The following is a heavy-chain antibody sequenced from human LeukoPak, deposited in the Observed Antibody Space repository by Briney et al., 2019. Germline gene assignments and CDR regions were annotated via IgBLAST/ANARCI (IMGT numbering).Heavy chain of an antibody. CDR2: IWYDGSNK. CDR3: AKDSRSTVTTTIFDY. V-gene: IGHV3-33*06. D-gene: IGHD4-17*01. J-gene: IGHJ4*02. Sequence: GGSLRLSCAASGFTFSSYGMHWVRQAPGKGLEWVAAIWYDGSNKNYADSVKGRFTISRDNSKNTLYLQMNSLRAEDTAVYYCAKDSRSTVTTTIFDYWGQGTLVTVSS. CDR1: GFTFSSYG.